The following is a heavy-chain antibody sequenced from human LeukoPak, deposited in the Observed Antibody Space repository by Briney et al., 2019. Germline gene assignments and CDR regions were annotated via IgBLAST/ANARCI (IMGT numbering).Heavy chain of an antibody. CDR3: TSANYGPAY. CDR2: VNQDGSGK. Sequence: GGSLRLSCEASGFTFDDYGMSWVRQAPGKGLEWVANVNQDGSGKYYVDSVKGRFTISKDNAKNSLYLQMNSLRAEDTAVYYCTSANYGPAYWGQGTLVTVSS. V-gene: IGHV3-7*01. J-gene: IGHJ4*02. D-gene: IGHD5-24*01. CDR1: GFTFDDYG.